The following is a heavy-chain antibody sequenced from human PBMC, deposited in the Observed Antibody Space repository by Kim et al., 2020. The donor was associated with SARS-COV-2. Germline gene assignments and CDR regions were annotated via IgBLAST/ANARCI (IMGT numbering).Heavy chain of an antibody. Sequence: GGSLRLSCSASGFTFSSYAMHWVRQAPGKGLEYVSAISSNGGSTYYADSVKGRFTISRDNSKNTLYLQMSSLRAEDTAVYYCVVAAAGLGEGHDYWGQGTLVTVSS. CDR2: ISSNGGST. CDR1: GFTFSSYA. D-gene: IGHD6-13*01. CDR3: VVAAAGLGEGHDY. V-gene: IGHV3-64D*06. J-gene: IGHJ4*02.